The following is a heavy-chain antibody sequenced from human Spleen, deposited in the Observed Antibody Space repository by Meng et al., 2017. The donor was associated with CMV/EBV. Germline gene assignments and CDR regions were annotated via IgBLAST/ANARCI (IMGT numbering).Heavy chain of an antibody. Sequence: GGSLRLSCAASGFTFSSYWMSWVRQAPGKGLEWVALISFDGGNKYYGDSVNGRISIYRDNSNRMVFLQLNSLRPEDTAVYYCARSPGRGYYGMDVWGQGTTVTVSS. CDR3: ARSPGRGYYGMDV. CDR2: ISFDGGNK. V-gene: IGHV3-30*03. J-gene: IGHJ6*02. CDR1: GFTFSSYW.